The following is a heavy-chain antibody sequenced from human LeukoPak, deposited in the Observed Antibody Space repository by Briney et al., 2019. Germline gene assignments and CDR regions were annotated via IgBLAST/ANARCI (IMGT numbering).Heavy chain of an antibody. CDR3: ARAPIYGDYVHYGMDV. CDR2: MNPNSGNT. J-gene: IGHJ6*02. Sequence: ASVKVSCKASGYTFTSYDINWVRQATGQGLEWMGWMNPNSGNTGYAQKFQGRVTMTRNTSISTAYMELSSLRSEDTAVYYCARAPIYGDYVHYGMDVWGQGTTVTVSS. D-gene: IGHD4-17*01. V-gene: IGHV1-8*01. CDR1: GYTFTSYD.